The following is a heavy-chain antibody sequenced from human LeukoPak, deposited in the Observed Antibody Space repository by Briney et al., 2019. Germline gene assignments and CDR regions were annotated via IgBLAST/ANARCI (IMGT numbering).Heavy chain of an antibody. Sequence: GGSLRLSCAASGFTFSDYYMSWIRQAPGKGLEWVSHISSSGSTIYYADSVKGRFTISRDNAKNSLYLQMNSLRAEDTAVYYCARLFPTLTGYYYYYYGMDVWGQGTTVTVSS. CDR1: GFTFSDYY. V-gene: IGHV3-11*01. J-gene: IGHJ6*02. CDR2: ISSSGSTI. CDR3: ARLFPTLTGYYYYYYGMDV. D-gene: IGHD1-1*01.